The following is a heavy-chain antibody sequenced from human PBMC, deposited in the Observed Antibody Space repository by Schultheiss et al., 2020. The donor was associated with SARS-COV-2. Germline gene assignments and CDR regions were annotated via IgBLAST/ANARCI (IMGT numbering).Heavy chain of an antibody. V-gene: IGHV1-18*01. CDR1: GYTFTSYG. Sequence: ASVKVSCKASGYTFTSYGISWVRQAPGQGLEWMGWINAGNGNTNYAQKLQGRVTMTTDTSTSTAYMELRSLRSDDTAVYYCARGREVATIGATYYYGMDVWGQGTTVTVSS. J-gene: IGHJ6*02. CDR2: INAGNGNT. CDR3: ARGREVATIGATYYYGMDV. D-gene: IGHD5-12*01.